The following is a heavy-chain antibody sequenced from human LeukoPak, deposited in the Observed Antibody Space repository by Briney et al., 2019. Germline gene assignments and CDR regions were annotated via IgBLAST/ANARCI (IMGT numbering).Heavy chain of an antibody. CDR3: AKSLDY. CDR2: IKEDGSQT. Sequence: GSLRLSCVASGFPFSRSWMDWVRQAPGKGLEWVANIKEDGSQTYYVDSAKGRFTISRDNAKDSLYLQMDSLRVEDTAIYYCAKSLDYWGRGTLVTVSS. V-gene: IGHV3-7*01. J-gene: IGHJ4*02. CDR1: GFPFSRSW.